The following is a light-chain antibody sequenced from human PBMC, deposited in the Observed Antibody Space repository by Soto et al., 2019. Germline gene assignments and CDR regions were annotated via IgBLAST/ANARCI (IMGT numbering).Light chain of an antibody. Sequence: DIQMTQAPSTLSGAVGDRVTITCLSSQTISSWLAWYQQKPGKAPKLLIYKASTLKSGVPSRFSGSGSGTEVTLTISSLQPDDFVTYYCQQYNTFPWTFGQGTKVDIK. V-gene: IGKV1-5*03. J-gene: IGKJ1*01. CDR3: QQYNTFPWT. CDR2: KAS. CDR1: QTISSW.